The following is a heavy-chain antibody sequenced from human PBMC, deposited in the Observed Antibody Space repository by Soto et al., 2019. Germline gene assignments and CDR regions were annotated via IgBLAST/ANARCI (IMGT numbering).Heavy chain of an antibody. CDR1: GFPFSSYW. D-gene: IGHD2-2*01. V-gene: IGHV3-74*01. Sequence: GGSLRLPCAASGFPFSSYWMHWVRQAPGKGLVWVSRINGDGSSISYADSVKGRFTISRDNAKNTLYLQMNSLRAEDAAVYYSTRRGCSTTGCYFNWGRGTLVTVSS. J-gene: IGHJ4*02. CDR3: TRRGCSTTGCYFN. CDR2: INGDGSSI.